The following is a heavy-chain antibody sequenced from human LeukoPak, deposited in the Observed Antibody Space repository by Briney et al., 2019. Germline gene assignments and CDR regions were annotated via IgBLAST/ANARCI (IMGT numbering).Heavy chain of an antibody. V-gene: IGHV3-23*01. Sequence: GGSLRLSCAASGFTFSTFAMIWVRQPPGKGLEWVSSIFPSGGEIHYADSVRGRFTISRDNSKSTLSLQMNSLRPEDTALYYCAREYYYDTSAYYTFDYWGQGTPVTVSS. D-gene: IGHD3-22*01. J-gene: IGHJ4*02. CDR3: AREYYYDTSAYYTFDY. CDR2: IFPSGGEI. CDR1: GFTFSTFA.